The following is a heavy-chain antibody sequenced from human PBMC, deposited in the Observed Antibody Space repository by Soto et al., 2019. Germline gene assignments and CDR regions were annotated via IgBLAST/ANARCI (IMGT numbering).Heavy chain of an antibody. CDR1: RGSISSRTYY. Sequence: QLQLQESGPGLVKPSETLSLACTVSRGSISSRTYYWGWIRQPPGKGLEWIGSYSYTGSTYYSPTLKSRVTKSVDTSKTHFSLTLSSVTAADTAVYYCARLSEYTFWENWGQGTLVTVSS. D-gene: IGHD3-3*01. V-gene: IGHV4-39*02. J-gene: IGHJ4*02. CDR2: YSYTGST. CDR3: ARLSEYTFWEN.